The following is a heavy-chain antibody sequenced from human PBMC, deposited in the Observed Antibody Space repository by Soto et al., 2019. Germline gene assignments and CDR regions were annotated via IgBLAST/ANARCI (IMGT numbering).Heavy chain of an antibody. Sequence: QVQLVKSGAEVKKPGASVKVSCKASGYTFSGSVMHWVRQAPGQGLEWMGWINADNGNTKYSQKFQGRVTMTWDTSASTAYMELSSLRSEDTAIYYFASEIDATTATSLDYWGQGTLVTVSS. CDR2: INADNGNT. CDR1: GYTFSGSV. CDR3: ASEIDATTATSLDY. J-gene: IGHJ4*02. D-gene: IGHD4-17*01. V-gene: IGHV1-3*01.